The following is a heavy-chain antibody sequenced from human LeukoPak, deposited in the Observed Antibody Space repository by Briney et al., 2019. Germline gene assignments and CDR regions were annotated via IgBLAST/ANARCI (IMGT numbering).Heavy chain of an antibody. CDR1: GFTVNSYY. Sequence: PGGSLRLSCAASGFTVNSYYMSWVRQAPGKGLEWVSVIYSGGSTYYTDSVKGRFTISRDNSKNTLYLQMNSLRTEDTAVYYCLFGLYSGTYHILDYWGREPWSPSPQ. J-gene: IGHJ4*02. CDR2: IYSGGST. D-gene: IGHD1-26*01. V-gene: IGHV3-66*02. CDR3: LFGLYSGTYHILDY.